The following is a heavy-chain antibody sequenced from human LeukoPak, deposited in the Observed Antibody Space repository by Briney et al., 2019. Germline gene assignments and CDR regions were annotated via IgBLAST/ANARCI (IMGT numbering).Heavy chain of an antibody. V-gene: IGHV3-48*03. CDR1: GFTFSSYE. CDR2: ISSSGSTI. Sequence: QAGGSLRLSCAASGFTFSSYEMNWVRQAPGRGLEWVSYISSSGSTIYYADSVKGRFTISRDNAKNSLYLQMNSLRAEDTAVYYCARDTPMVRGVIITPIYYMDVWGKGTTVTISS. CDR3: ARDTPMVRGVIITPIYYMDV. D-gene: IGHD3-10*01. J-gene: IGHJ6*03.